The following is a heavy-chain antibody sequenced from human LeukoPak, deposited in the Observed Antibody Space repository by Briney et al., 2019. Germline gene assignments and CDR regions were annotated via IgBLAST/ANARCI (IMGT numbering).Heavy chain of an antibody. Sequence: PGGSLRLSCVASEFTFSRYAMSWVRQAPGKGLEWVSSISSTSSYIYYADSVKGRFTISRDNAQNSLHLQMNSLRAEDTAVYYCARDLGYYNILTGFSNYGMDVWGKGTTVTVSS. D-gene: IGHD3-9*01. CDR3: ARDLGYYNILTGFSNYGMDV. CDR2: ISSTSSYI. CDR1: EFTFSRYA. J-gene: IGHJ6*04. V-gene: IGHV3-21*01.